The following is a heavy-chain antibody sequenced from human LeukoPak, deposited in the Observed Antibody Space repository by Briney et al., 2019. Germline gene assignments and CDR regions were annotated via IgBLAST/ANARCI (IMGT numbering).Heavy chain of an antibody. Sequence: GGSLRLSCTASGFTFSNYPINFVRQAPGKGLEWVSVIYSGGSTYYADSVKGRFTISRDNSKNTLYLQMNSLRAEDTAVYYCARGIAADPWGQGTMVTVSS. CDR1: GFTFSNYP. CDR3: ARGIAADP. CDR2: IYSGGST. D-gene: IGHD6-13*01. V-gene: IGHV3-53*01. J-gene: IGHJ3*01.